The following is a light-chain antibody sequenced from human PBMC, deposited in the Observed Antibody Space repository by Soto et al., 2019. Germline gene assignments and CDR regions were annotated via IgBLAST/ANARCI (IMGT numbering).Light chain of an antibody. Sequence: EIVLTQSPGTLSLSPGERATLSCRASQSVSNSYLAWYQQKPGQAPRLLIYGVSSRATGIPDRFSGTGSWTDLTLTIMRLEHEDFAVYYCHQYGSSPYTFGQETKLEI. V-gene: IGKV3-20*01. CDR1: QSVSNSY. CDR2: GVS. CDR3: HQYGSSPYT. J-gene: IGKJ2*01.